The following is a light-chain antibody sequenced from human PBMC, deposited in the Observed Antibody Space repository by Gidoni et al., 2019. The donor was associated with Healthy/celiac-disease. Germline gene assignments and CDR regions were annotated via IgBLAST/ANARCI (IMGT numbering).Light chain of an antibody. J-gene: IGKJ4*01. V-gene: IGKV2-28*01. CDR1: QSLLHSNGYNY. CDR3: MQALQTPT. Sequence: DIVMTQSPPSLPVTPGEPASISCRSSQSLLHSNGYNYLDLYLQKPGQSPQLLIYLGSNRASRVPDRFSGSGSGTDFTLKISRVEAEDVGVYYCMQALQTPTFGGGTKVEIK. CDR2: LGS.